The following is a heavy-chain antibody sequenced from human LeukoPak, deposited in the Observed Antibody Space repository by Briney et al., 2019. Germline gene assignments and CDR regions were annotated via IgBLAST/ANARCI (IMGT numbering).Heavy chain of an antibody. V-gene: IGHV1-18*01. CDR3: ARNSPTSIAAAGTGWFDP. CDR2: ISAYNGNT. J-gene: IGHJ5*02. Sequence: ASVKVSCKASGYTFTSYGISWVRQAPGQGLEWMGWISAYNGNTNYAQKLQGRVTMTTDTSTSTAYMELRSLRSDDTAVYYCARNSPTSIAAAGTGWFDPWGQGTLVTVSS. CDR1: GYTFTSYG. D-gene: IGHD6-13*01.